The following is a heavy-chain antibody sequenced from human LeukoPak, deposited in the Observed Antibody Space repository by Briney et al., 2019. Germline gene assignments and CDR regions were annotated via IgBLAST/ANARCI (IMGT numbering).Heavy chain of an antibody. Sequence: GGSLRVSCAASGFTFSNYWMSWVRQAPGKGLEWVANIKQDGSEKCYVDSVKGRFTISRDNAKNSLYLQMNSLRAKDTAVYYCARDRWELLSNSYHYCGLDVWGQGTTVTVSS. D-gene: IGHD2-15*01. V-gene: IGHV3-7*01. J-gene: IGHJ6*02. CDR3: ARDRWELLSNSYHYCGLDV. CDR1: GFTFSNYW. CDR2: IKQDGSEK.